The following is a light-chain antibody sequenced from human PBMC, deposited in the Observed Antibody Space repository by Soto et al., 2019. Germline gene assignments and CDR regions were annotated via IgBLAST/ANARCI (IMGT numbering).Light chain of an antibody. CDR3: TSFTTTNIWV. Sequence: QSVLTQPASVSGSPGQSITISCTGTSSDVGGYNYVSWYQQHPDKAPKLVISEVSNRPSGVSNRFSGSKSGNTASLTISGLRAEDEADYYCTSFTTTNIWVFGGGTKLTVL. CDR2: EVS. CDR1: SSDVGGYNY. J-gene: IGLJ3*02. V-gene: IGLV2-14*01.